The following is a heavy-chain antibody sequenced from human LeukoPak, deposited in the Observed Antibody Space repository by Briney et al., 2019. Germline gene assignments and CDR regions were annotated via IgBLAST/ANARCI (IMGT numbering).Heavy chain of an antibody. CDR1: GFTFSSYG. CDR2: IWYDGSNK. CDR3: ARTARLPNS. Sequence: PGGSLRLSCAASGFTFSSYGMHWVRQAPGKGLEWVAVIWYDGSNKYYADSVKGRFTISRDNSKNTLYLQMNSLRAEDTAIYYCARTARLPNSWGQGTLVTVSS. J-gene: IGHJ4*02. D-gene: IGHD6-25*01. V-gene: IGHV3-33*01.